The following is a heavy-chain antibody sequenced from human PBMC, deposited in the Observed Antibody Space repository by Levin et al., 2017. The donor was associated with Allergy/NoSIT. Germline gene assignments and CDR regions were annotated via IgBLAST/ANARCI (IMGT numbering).Heavy chain of an antibody. Sequence: SVKVSCRASGDTFSTYTINWVRQAPGQGLEWMGGIIPMLGTANSAQKFQGRVTITADESMTTAYMELSSLKSEDTAVYYCARDLSPVTSSGIITPGYHPMDVWGEGTAVTVS. D-gene: IGHD2-15*01. CDR3: ARDLSPVTSSGIITPGYHPMDV. CDR1: GDTFSTYT. V-gene: IGHV1-69*13. J-gene: IGHJ6*02. CDR2: IIPMLGTA.